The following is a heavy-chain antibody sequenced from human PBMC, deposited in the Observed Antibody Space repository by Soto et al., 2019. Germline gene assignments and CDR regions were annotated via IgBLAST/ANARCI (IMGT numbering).Heavy chain of an antibody. CDR3: ARAWTATAGWANWFDR. Sequence: VQLQESGPGLVEPSQTLSLTCTVSGGSISGEGYYWSWIRQYSGRGLEWIGYIHDSGSTYYNPSLKSRVTISVYTSKTQFFLKLSSVTAADTAVYYCARAWTATAGWANWFDRWGQGTLVTVSS. J-gene: IGHJ5*02. V-gene: IGHV4-31*03. CDR2: IHDSGST. D-gene: IGHD6-13*01. CDR1: GGSISGEGYY.